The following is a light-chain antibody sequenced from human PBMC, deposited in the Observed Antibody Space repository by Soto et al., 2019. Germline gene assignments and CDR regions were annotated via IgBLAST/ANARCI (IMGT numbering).Light chain of an antibody. CDR2: GAS. Sequence: EIVLTQSPDTLSLSPGERATLSCRASQSVSSSYLAWYQQKPGQAPRLLIYGASTRATGIPDRFSGSGSGTDFTLTISRLEPADFVVYYCQQYGSSPRTFGQGTKVEIK. CDR1: QSVSSSY. J-gene: IGKJ1*01. V-gene: IGKV3-20*01. CDR3: QQYGSSPRT.